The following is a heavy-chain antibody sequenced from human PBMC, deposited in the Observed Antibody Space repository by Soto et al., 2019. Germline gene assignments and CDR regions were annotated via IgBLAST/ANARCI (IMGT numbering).Heavy chain of an antibody. V-gene: IGHV4-39*01. CDR2: IYYSGST. CDR1: GGSISSSSYY. J-gene: IGHJ4*02. CDR3: ASQYYDFWSGYYYFDY. D-gene: IGHD3-3*01. Sequence: PSETLSVTCTVSGGSISSSSYYWGWIRQPPGKGLEWIGSIYYSGSTYYNPSLKSRVTISVDTSKNQFSLKLSSVTAADTAVYYCASQYYDFWSGYYYFDYWGQGTLVTVSS.